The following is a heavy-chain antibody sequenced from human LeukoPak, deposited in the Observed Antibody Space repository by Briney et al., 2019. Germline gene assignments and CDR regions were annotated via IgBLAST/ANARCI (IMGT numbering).Heavy chain of an antibody. V-gene: IGHV5-10-1*01. CDR3: ARLPRDTAMVFCDY. J-gene: IGHJ4*02. Sequence: GESLKISCKGSGYSLNSYWISWVRQMPGKGLEWMGRIDPSDSYTNYSPSFQGHVTISADKSISTAYLQWSSLKASDTAMYYCARLPRDTAMVFCDYWGQGTLVTVSS. CDR1: GYSLNSYW. CDR2: IDPSDSYT. D-gene: IGHD5-18*01.